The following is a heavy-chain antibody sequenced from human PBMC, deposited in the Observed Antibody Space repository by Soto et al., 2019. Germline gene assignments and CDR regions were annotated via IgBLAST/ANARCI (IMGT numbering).Heavy chain of an antibody. CDR2: ISWIMGCI. Sequence: GGSLRLSCAASGFTFDDYAMHWVRQAPGKRLEWVSGISWIMGCIGYANTVKGGFTISRDNAKISLYLQMNSLRVEDTALYYCAKSSSGYCSSTSCYGGPFDYWGQGTLVTVSS. CDR1: GFTFDDYA. D-gene: IGHD2-2*01. CDR3: AKSSSGYCSSTSCYGGPFDY. V-gene: IGHV3-9*01. J-gene: IGHJ4*02.